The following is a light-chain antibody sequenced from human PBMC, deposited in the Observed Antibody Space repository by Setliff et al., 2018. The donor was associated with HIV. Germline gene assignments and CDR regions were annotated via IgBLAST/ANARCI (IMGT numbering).Light chain of an antibody. CDR1: SSNIGSRT. CDR2: DNN. Sequence: ALTQPPSASGTPGQRVTISCSGTSSNIGSRTVNWYQQVPGTAPKLLIFDNNERPSGVPDRFSASKSGTSASLAISGLQSEDEADYYCVVWDDSLNVWLFGGGTKVTVL. J-gene: IGLJ3*02. V-gene: IGLV1-44*01. CDR3: VVWDDSLNVWL.